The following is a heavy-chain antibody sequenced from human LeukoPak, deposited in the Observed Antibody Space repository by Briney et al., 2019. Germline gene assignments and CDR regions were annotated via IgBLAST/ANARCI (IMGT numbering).Heavy chain of an antibody. Sequence: GGSLRLSCADSGFTFSSYAMSWVRQAPGKGLEWVSAISGSGGSTYYADSVKGRFTISRDNSKNTLYLQMNSLRAEDTAVYYCAKKGASFDSYDYWGQGTLVTVSS. J-gene: IGHJ4*02. CDR2: ISGSGGST. V-gene: IGHV3-23*01. D-gene: IGHD3-9*01. CDR3: AKKGASFDSYDY. CDR1: GFTFSSYA.